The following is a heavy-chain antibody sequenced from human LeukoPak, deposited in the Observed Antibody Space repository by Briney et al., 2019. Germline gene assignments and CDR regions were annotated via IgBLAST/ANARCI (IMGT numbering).Heavy chain of an antibody. CDR1: GYTLTELC. D-gene: IGHD3-9*01. J-gene: IGHJ3*02. V-gene: IGHV1-24*01. Sequence: ASVKVSCKVSGYTLTELCMHWVRQAPGKGLEWMGGFDPEDGETIYAQKFQGRVTMTEDTSTDTAYMELSSLRSEDTAVYYCATAGARSYYDILTGSRLPNAFDIWGQGTMVTVSS. CDR3: ATAGARSYYDILTGSRLPNAFDI. CDR2: FDPEDGET.